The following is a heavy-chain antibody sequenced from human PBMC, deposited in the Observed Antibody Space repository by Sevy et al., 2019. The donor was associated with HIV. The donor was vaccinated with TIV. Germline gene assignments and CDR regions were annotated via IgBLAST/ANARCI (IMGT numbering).Heavy chain of an antibody. CDR1: GYTFTSYD. CDR2: MNPNSGNR. CDR3: ARGDTAVAPFDY. V-gene: IGHV1-8*01. Sequence: ASVKVSCKASGYTFTSYDINWVRQATGQGLEWMGWMNPNSGNRGYAQKFQGRVTMTRNTSISTAYMELSSLRSEDTAVYYCARGDTAVAPFDYWGQGTLVTVSS. J-gene: IGHJ4*02. D-gene: IGHD5-18*01.